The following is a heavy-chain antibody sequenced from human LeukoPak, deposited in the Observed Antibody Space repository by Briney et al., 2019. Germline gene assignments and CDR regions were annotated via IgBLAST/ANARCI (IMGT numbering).Heavy chain of an antibody. V-gene: IGHV3-33*06. D-gene: IGHD6-6*01. J-gene: IGHJ5*02. CDR3: VKSGAARLLYKVDWFDP. CDR1: GFTLRYYG. Sequence: QPGSSLTLSCAASGFTLRYYGILWLRQAPGKGREWVAVIWYDGTNAHYADSVKGRFTISRANAKNTLYLQMNSLRAEDTAVYYCVKSGAARLLYKVDWFDPWGQGTLVIVSS. CDR2: IWYDGTNA.